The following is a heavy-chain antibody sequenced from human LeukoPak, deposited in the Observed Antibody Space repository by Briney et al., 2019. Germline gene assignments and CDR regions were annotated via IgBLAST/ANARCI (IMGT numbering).Heavy chain of an antibody. J-gene: IGHJ5*01. CDR3: ARDNGGWFDS. CDR1: EFILSDYW. CDR2: IRQGGREE. Sequence: GGSLRLSCVASEFILSDYWMSWVRQAPGKGLEWVANIRQGGREEKYVGSVKGRFAISRDDAKSTLYLQMDSLSGDDTAVYYCARDNGGWFDSWGRGTLVTVSS. V-gene: IGHV3-7*03. D-gene: IGHD3-10*01.